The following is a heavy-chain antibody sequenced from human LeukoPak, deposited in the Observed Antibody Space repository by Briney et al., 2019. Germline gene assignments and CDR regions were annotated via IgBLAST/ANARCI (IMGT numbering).Heavy chain of an antibody. Sequence: SETLSLTCTVSGGSISSYYWGWIRQPPGKGLEWIGTVSYSGTTYYKSSLKSRVTIFVDTSKNQFSLYLNSVTAADTAVYYCARHGGYIYLNWFDPWGLGTLVTVSS. J-gene: IGHJ5*01. CDR2: VSYSGTT. CDR1: GGSISSYY. V-gene: IGHV4-39*01. CDR3: ARHGGYIYLNWFDP. D-gene: IGHD6-19*01.